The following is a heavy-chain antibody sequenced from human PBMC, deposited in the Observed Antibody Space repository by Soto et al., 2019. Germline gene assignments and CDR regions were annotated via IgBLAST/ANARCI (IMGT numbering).Heavy chain of an antibody. CDR1: GGTFSSYA. D-gene: IGHD2-15*01. V-gene: IGHV1-69*13. CDR3: ARFSHSGGSCYDY. CDR2: IIPIFGTA. Sequence: ASVKVSCKASGGTFSSYAISWVRQAPGQGLEWMGGIIPIFGTANYAQKFQGRVTITADESTSTAYMELSSLRSEDTAVYYCARFSHSGGSCYDYWGQGTLVTVSS. J-gene: IGHJ4*02.